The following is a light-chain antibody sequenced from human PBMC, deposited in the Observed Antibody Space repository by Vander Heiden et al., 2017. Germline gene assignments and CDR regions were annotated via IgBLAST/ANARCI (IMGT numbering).Light chain of an antibody. CDR2: DAA. J-gene: IGKJ2*01. Sequence: EIVLTQSPASLSVSPGGRATLSCRASQSVSNNLAWYHQKPGQAPRLLIFDAASRATGVPARSTASGSGTEFSLTISSLQSEDVASFYCQQYNTWPYTFGQGTKLEIK. CDR3: QQYNTWPYT. CDR1: QSVSNN. V-gene: IGKV3-15*01.